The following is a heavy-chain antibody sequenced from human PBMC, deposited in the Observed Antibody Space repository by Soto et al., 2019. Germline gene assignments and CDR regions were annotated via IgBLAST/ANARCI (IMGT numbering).Heavy chain of an antibody. CDR1: GYTFTSYG. V-gene: IGHV1-18*01. CDR3: ATVVGALGHWFDP. CDR2: ISAYNGNT. Sequence: QVQLVQSGGEVKKPGASVKVSCKASGYTFTSYGISWVRQAPGQGLEWMGRISAYNGNTNYAQKPQGRVTMTTDISTTTAYMELRSLRSDDTAVSYCATVVGALGHWFDPWGQGTLVTVSS. J-gene: IGHJ5*02. D-gene: IGHD1-26*01.